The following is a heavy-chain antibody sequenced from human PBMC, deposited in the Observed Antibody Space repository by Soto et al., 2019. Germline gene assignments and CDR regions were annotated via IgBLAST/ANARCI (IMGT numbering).Heavy chain of an antibody. D-gene: IGHD5-18*01. Sequence: EVQLEESGGALVQPGRSLRLSCAASGFTFDDYAMHWVRQVLGKGLEWVSSISWNSGNIGYADSVKGRFTTSRDNAKNSLYLQINSLRPEDTALYYCVTSKGGYSYGTPFDYWGQGTLVTVSS. CDR2: ISWNSGNI. V-gene: IGHV3-9*01. CDR1: GFTFDDYA. CDR3: VTSKGGYSYGTPFDY. J-gene: IGHJ4*02.